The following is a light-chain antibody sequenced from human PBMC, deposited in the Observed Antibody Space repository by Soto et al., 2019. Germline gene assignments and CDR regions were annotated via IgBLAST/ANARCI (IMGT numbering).Light chain of an antibody. CDR1: QSISTW. CDR3: QQYNSYSGT. Sequence: DIQMTQSPSTLSSSVGERVTITCRASQSISTWLAWYQQKPGKAPKLLIYDASSLESGFPSRFSGSGSGTEFTLTISSLQPDDFATYYCQQYNSYSGTFGGGTKVEIK. J-gene: IGKJ4*01. V-gene: IGKV1-5*01. CDR2: DAS.